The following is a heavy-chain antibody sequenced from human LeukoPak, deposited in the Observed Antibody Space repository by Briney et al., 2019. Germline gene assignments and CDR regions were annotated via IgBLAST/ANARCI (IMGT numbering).Heavy chain of an antibody. CDR3: ARQRYSDY. CDR1: GFTFSRYW. CDR2: IKEDGSEN. D-gene: IGHD1-1*01. J-gene: IGHJ4*02. V-gene: IGHV3-7*01. Sequence: GGSLRLSCAASGFTFSRYWMTWVRQAPGKGLEWVASIKEDGSENSYVESVKGRFTISRDNAKNSLYLQLNSLRAEDTAVYFCARQRYSDYWGQGTLVTVSS.